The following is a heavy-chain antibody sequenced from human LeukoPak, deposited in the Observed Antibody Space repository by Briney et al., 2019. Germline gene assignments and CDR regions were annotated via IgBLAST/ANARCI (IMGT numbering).Heavy chain of an antibody. Sequence: PGGSLRLSCAASGFTFSSYWISWVRQAPGKGLEWVANIKQDGSEKYYVDSVKGRFTISRDNAKNSVYLQMNSLRVDDTAVYYCARISVTTVHFDSWGQGTLVTVPS. V-gene: IGHV3-7*01. J-gene: IGHJ4*02. D-gene: IGHD4-17*01. CDR1: GFTFSSYW. CDR3: ARISVTTVHFDS. CDR2: IKQDGSEK.